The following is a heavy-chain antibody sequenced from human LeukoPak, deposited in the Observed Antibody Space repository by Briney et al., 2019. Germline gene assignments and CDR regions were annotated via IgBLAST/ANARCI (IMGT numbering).Heavy chain of an antibody. D-gene: IGHD6-13*01. CDR1: GFTFSGPA. V-gene: IGHV3-73*01. CDR2: IGSKENNYAT. Sequence: QAGGSLRLSCAASGFTFSGPAMHWVRQPSGKGLEWIGQIGSKENNYATTYAASVKGRFTISRDDSKNTAYLQMNSLKTEDTAVYYCTERTATAWDFQHWGQGTLVTVSS. J-gene: IGHJ1*01. CDR3: TERTATAWDFQH.